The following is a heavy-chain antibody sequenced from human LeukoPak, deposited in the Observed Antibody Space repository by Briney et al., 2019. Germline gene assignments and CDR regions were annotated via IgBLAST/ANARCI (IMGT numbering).Heavy chain of an antibody. D-gene: IGHD6-19*01. CDR1: GYTLTELS. CDR2: FDPEDGET. CDR3: AREEQGSGWYLWVY. Sequence: ASMKVSCKVSGYTLTELSMHWVRQAPGKGLEWMGGFDPEDGETIYAQKFQGGVTMTEDTSTDTAYMELSSLRSEDTAVYYCAREEQGSGWYLWVYWGQGTLVTVSS. J-gene: IGHJ4*02. V-gene: IGHV1-24*01.